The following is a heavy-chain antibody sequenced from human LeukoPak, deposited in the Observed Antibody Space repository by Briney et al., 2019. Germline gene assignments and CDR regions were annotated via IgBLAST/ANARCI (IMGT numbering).Heavy chain of an antibody. Sequence: SETLSLTCTVSGGSISNYYWTWIRQPPGTGLEWIGYVYNSGNTKYNPSLRSRVTISMDASKKQFSLKLNSVTAADTAVYFCARRNVLTEGEAFDIWGQGTLITVSS. D-gene: IGHD3-16*01. CDR2: VYNSGNT. J-gene: IGHJ3*02. CDR1: GGSISNYY. V-gene: IGHV4-59*08. CDR3: ARRNVLTEGEAFDI.